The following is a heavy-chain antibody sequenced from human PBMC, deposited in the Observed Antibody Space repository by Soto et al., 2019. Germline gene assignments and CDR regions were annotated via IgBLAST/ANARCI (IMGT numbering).Heavy chain of an antibody. V-gene: IGHV3-11*01. CDR1: GFVFSDYY. D-gene: IGHD1-1*01. J-gene: IGHJ5*02. CDR3: ARRLTGRTTGDWFDP. Sequence: VQLVESGGGLVQPGGSLRLSCAASGFVFSDYYMTWIRQAPGKGLEWISDISSGGAVSNFADSVSGRFTISRDNTNNSLYLRMNNLRAEDTAIYYCARRLTGRTTGDWFDPWGQGTLVTVSS. CDR2: ISSGGAVS.